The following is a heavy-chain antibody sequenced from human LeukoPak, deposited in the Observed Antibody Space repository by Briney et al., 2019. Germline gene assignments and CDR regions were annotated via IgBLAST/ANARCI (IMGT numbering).Heavy chain of an antibody. Sequence: ASVKVSCTASGYTFSSYGISWVRQAPGQGLEWMGSISPYTGNTKYAERLQGRVIMTTDTSTRTAYMELRSLKSDDTAVFYCARDQYDHVWGRYRPYFDYWGQGTLVSVSS. CDR2: ISPYTGNT. CDR3: ARDQYDHVWGRYRPYFDY. D-gene: IGHD3-16*02. V-gene: IGHV1-18*04. CDR1: GYTFSSYG. J-gene: IGHJ4*02.